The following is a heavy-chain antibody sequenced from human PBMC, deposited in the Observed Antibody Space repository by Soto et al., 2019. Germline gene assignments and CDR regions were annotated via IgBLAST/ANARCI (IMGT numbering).Heavy chain of an antibody. CDR3: AREGYTFGPGAVSGAFDI. CDR2: IIPIFGTT. D-gene: IGHD1-1*01. Sequence: QVQLVQSETEVRKPGSSVKVSCRASGGTFGSNAISRVRQAPGQGLEWMGNIIPIFGTTKSSQNFQGRVTIPADESTNTAYMELSSLRSEDTAIYFCAREGYTFGPGAVSGAFDIWGQGTMVTVSS. J-gene: IGHJ3*02. CDR1: GGTFGSNA. V-gene: IGHV1-69*15.